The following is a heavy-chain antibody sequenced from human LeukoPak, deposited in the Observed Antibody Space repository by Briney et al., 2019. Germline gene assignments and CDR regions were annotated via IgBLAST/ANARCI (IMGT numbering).Heavy chain of an antibody. CDR2: IKEDGSEK. Sequence: GGSLRLSCVASGFTFSRSWMSWVRQTPGKGLEWVANIKEDGSEKYYVDSVKGRFTISRDNAKNSLYLQMNSLRAEDTAVYYCARDGEAYGWNYAFDYWGQGTLVTVSS. CDR3: ARDGEAYGWNYAFDY. CDR1: GFTFSRSW. D-gene: IGHD1-7*01. V-gene: IGHV3-7*01. J-gene: IGHJ4*02.